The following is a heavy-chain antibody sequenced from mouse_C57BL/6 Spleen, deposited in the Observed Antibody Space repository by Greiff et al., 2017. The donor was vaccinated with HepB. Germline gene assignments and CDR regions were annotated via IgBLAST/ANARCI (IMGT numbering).Heavy chain of an antibody. Sequence: VQLQQSGAELVRPGASVTLSCKASGYTFTDYEMHWVKQTPVHGLEWIGAIDPETGGTAYNQKFKGKAILTADKSSSTAYMELRSLTSEDSAVYYCTRGTYDGSSYAMDYWGQGTSVTVSS. D-gene: IGHD1-1*01. J-gene: IGHJ4*01. CDR2: IDPETGGT. CDR3: TRGTYDGSSYAMDY. V-gene: IGHV1-15*01. CDR1: GYTFTDYE.